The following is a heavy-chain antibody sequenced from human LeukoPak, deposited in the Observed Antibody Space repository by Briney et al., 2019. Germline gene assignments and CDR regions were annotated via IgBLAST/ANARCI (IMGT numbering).Heavy chain of an antibody. CDR2: INHSGST. D-gene: IGHD2-15*01. J-gene: IGHJ5*02. V-gene: IGHV4-34*01. CDR3: ARHRCSGGSCYPMNCFDP. Sequence: SETLSLTCAVYGGSFSGYYWSWIRQPPGKGLEWIGEINHSGSTNYNPSLKSRVTISVDTSKNQFSLKLSSVTAADTAVYYCARHRCSGGSCYPMNCFDPWGQGTLVTVSS. CDR1: GGSFSGYY.